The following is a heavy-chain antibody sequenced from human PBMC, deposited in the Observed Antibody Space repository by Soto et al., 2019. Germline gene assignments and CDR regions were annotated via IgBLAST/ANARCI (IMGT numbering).Heavy chain of an antibody. CDR2: IYHSGST. D-gene: IGHD5-12*01. CDR1: GGSISSGGYS. Sequence: PSETLSLTCAVSGGSISSGGYSWSWIRQPPGKGLEWIGYIYHSGSTYYNPSLKSRVTISVDRSKNQFSLKLSSVTAADTAVYYCDRGRALNWFDPWGQGTLVTVSS. J-gene: IGHJ5*02. CDR3: DRGRALNWFDP. V-gene: IGHV4-30-2*01.